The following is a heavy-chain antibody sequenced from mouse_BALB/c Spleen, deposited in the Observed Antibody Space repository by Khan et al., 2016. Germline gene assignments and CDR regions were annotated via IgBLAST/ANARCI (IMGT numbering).Heavy chain of an antibody. D-gene: IGHD1-2*01. CDR1: GDSITSGH. V-gene: IGHV3-8*02. Sequence: EVQLQEPGPSLAKPSQTLSLTCSVTGDSITSGHWNWIRKFPGNKFDFMGYISHSGDSYYNPSLNSRISITRDTSKNQYYLQLNSVTTEDTATYYCATWDYYGSAFAYWGQGTLVTVSA. J-gene: IGHJ3*01. CDR2: ISHSGDS. CDR3: ATWDYYGSAFAY.